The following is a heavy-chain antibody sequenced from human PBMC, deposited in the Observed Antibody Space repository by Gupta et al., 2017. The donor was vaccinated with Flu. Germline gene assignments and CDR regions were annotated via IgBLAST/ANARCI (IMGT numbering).Heavy chain of an antibody. J-gene: IGHJ3*02. D-gene: IGHD1-1*01. CDR1: GFTFSNYA. CDR2: VTGGGSNT. V-gene: IGHV3-23*01. Sequence: EVQLLESGGGLAQPGGSLRLSCAASGFTFSNYAMRWVRQAPGKGLEWVSTVTGGGSNTYYADSVKGRFTISGDSSKKTVYLQMNSLRAEDTAVYYCSKGANWAFEIWGKGTMVTVSS. CDR3: SKGANWAFEI.